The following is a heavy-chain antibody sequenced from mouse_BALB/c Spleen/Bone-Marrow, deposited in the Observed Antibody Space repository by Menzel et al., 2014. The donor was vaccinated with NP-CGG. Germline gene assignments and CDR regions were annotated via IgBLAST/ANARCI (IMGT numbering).Heavy chain of an antibody. Sequence: DVKLVESGGGLVQPGGSLKLSCAASGFDFSRYWMSWVRRAPGKGLEWIGEINPDSSTINYTPSLKDKFIISRDNAKNTLCLQMSKVRSEDTALYYCARQGYYGKGDYWGQGTTLTVSS. CDR3: ARQGYYGKGDY. V-gene: IGHV4-1*02. CDR1: GFDFSRYW. J-gene: IGHJ2*01. CDR2: INPDSSTI. D-gene: IGHD2-1*01.